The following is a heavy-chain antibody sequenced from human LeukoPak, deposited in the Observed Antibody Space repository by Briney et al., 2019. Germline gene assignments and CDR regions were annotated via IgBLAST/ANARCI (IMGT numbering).Heavy chain of an antibody. CDR2: INPNSGGT. CDR1: GYTFTGYY. V-gene: IGHV1-2*02. CDR3: ARAPSWIQLWLLGY. J-gene: IGHJ4*02. Sequence: ASVKVSCKASGYTFTGYYMHWVRQAPGQGLEWMGWINPNSGGTNYAQKFQGRVTMTRDTSISTAYMELSRLRSDDTAVYHCARAPSWIQLWLLGYWGQGTLVTVSS. D-gene: IGHD5-18*01.